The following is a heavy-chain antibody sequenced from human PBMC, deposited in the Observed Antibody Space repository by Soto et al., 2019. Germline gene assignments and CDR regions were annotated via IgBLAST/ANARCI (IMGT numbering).Heavy chain of an antibody. D-gene: IGHD6-13*01. CDR3: AKDISVVESPTQQLPFDY. J-gene: IGHJ4*02. CDR2: ISWNSGSI. CDR1: GFTFDDYA. Sequence: EVQLVESGGGLVQPGRSLRLSCAASGFTFDDYAMHWVRQAPGKGLEWVSGISWNSGSIGYADSVKGRFTISRDNAKNSLYLQMNSLRAEDTALYYCAKDISVVESPTQQLPFDYWGQGTLVTVSS. V-gene: IGHV3-9*01.